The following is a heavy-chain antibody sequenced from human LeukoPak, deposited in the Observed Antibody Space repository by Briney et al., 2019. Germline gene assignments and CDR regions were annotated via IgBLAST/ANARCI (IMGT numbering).Heavy chain of an antibody. D-gene: IGHD2-2*02. CDR2: INHSGST. CDR1: GGSFSGYY. CDR3: ARGWAPYCSSTSCYNGLGKILDP. V-gene: IGHV4-34*01. Sequence: SETLSLTCAVYGGSFSGYYWSWIRQPPGKGLEWIGEINHSGSTNYNPSLKSRVTISVDTSKNQFSLKLSSVTAADTAVYYCARGWAPYCSSTSCYNGLGKILDPWGQGTLVTVSS. J-gene: IGHJ5*02.